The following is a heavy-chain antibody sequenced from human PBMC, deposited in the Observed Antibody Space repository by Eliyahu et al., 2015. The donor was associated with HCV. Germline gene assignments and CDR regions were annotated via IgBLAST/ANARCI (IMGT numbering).Heavy chain of an antibody. CDR2: ISGSGGST. Sequence: EVQLVESGGGLVQPGGSXRXSXAAXGFTXSSYAMXWVXQAPGKGREWVSAISGSGGSTYYADSVKGRFTISRDNSKNTLYLQMNSLRAEDTAVYYCATIRYGSGAFDYWGQGTLVTVSS. J-gene: IGHJ4*02. V-gene: IGHV3-23*04. D-gene: IGHD3-10*01. CDR1: GFTXSSYA. CDR3: ATIRYGSGAFDY.